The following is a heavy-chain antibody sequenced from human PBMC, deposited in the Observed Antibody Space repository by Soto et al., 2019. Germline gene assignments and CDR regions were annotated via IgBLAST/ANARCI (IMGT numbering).Heavy chain of an antibody. J-gene: IGHJ2*01. CDR2: IYYSGST. V-gene: IGHV4-31*03. D-gene: IGHD2-21*02. CDR1: GGSISSGGYY. CDR3: ARADCGGDCYVYWYFDL. Sequence: QVQLQESGPGLVKPSQTLSLTCTVSGGSISSGGYYWSWIRQHPGKGLAWIGYIYYSGSTYYNPSLKSRVTISVDTSKNQFSLKLCSVTSADTAVYYCARADCGGDCYVYWYFDLWGRGTLVTVSS.